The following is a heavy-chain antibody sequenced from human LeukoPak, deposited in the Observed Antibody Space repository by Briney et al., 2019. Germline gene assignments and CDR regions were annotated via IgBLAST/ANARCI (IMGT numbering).Heavy chain of an antibody. V-gene: IGHV4-59*01. CDR1: GYSISSYY. J-gene: IGHJ4*02. D-gene: IGHD5-24*01. CDR2: IYYTVSTGYKST. Sequence: SETLSLTCTVSGYSISSYYWSWIRQPPGAGLEWIGFIYYTVSTGYKSTNYSPSVKSRVTISVDPSQHQFSLNLSSVTAADTAVYYCARCGYSYTTGYHFDFWGLGTLVTVSS. CDR3: ARCGYSYTTGYHFDF.